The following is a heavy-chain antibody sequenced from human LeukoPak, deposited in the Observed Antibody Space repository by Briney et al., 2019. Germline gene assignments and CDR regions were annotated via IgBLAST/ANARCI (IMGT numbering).Heavy chain of an antibody. J-gene: IGHJ3*02. V-gene: IGHV3-53*01. CDR3: ARGEDTAKNAFDI. Sequence: GGPLTLSCTASGFCHWSIHMLWVRQAPGRGREGVSTIYSGGGTYYADSVKGRFTISRDNSKNTLYLQMNSLRAEDTAVYYCARGEDTAKNAFDIWGQGTLVTVSS. D-gene: IGHD5-18*01. CDR2: IYSGGGT. CDR1: GFCHWSIH.